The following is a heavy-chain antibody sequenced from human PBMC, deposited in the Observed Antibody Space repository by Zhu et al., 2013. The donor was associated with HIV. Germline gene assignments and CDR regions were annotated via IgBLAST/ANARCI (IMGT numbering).Heavy chain of an antibody. V-gene: IGHV1-2*02. CDR1: GYTFSDFY. CDR2: INPNSGGT. Sequence: QVQLVQSGADVKKPGASVKVSCQASGYTFSDFYMHWVRQAPGQGLEWVGWINPNSGGTNYAQKFQGRVTMTRDTSISTAYMELSRLRSDDTAVYYCARDFRISGYYGMDVWGQGTTVTVSS. J-gene: IGHJ6*02. CDR3: ARDFRISGYYGMDV. D-gene: IGHD1-20*01.